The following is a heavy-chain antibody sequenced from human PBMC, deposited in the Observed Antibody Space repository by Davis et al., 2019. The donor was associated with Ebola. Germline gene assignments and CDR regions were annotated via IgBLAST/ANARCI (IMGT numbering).Heavy chain of an antibody. CDR2: IYYSGST. CDR1: GGSISSSSYY. V-gene: IGHV4-39*01. D-gene: IGHD6-13*01. CDR3: ARGKAAAGTRVFYFDY. J-gene: IGHJ4*02. Sequence: MPSETLSLTCTVSGGSISSSSYYWGWIRQPPGKGLEWIGSIYYSGSTYYNPSLKSRVTISVDTSKNQFSLKLSSVTAADTAVYYCARGKAAAGTRVFYFDYWGQGTLVTVSS.